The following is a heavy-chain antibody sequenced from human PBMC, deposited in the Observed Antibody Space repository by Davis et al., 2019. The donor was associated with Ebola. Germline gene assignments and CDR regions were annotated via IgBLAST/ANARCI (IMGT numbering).Heavy chain of an antibody. CDR3: ARGVDYGFDI. CDR2: ISGGTSAT. CDR1: GFTFSGSS. D-gene: IGHD2-21*02. V-gene: IGHV3-48*02. J-gene: IGHJ3*02. Sequence: PGGSLRLSCAASGFTFSGSSMNWVRQSPGKGLEWVSHISGGTSATCYADSVKGRFTISRDNVKNSLCLQMNSLRDEDRAVYYCARGVDYGFDIWGQGTMVTVSS.